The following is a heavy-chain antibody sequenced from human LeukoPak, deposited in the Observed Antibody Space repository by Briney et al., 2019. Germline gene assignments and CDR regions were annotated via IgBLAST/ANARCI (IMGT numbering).Heavy chain of an antibody. J-gene: IGHJ4*02. Sequence: PGGSLRLSCAASGFTFSSYWMSWVRQAPGKGLEWVSFIYSDNTHYSDSVKGRFTIFRDNSKNTLYLQMNSLRAEDTAVYYCARRAGAYSHPYDYWGQGTLVTVSS. CDR3: ARRAGAYSHPYDY. D-gene: IGHD4/OR15-4a*01. V-gene: IGHV3-53*01. CDR2: IYSDNT. CDR1: GFTFSSYW.